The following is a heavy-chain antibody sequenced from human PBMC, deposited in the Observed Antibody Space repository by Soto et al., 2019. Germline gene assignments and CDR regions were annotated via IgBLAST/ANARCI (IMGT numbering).Heavy chain of an antibody. CDR3: AKDPNSGSLDY. J-gene: IGHJ4*02. V-gene: IGHV3-43*01. D-gene: IGHD1-26*01. CDR1: GFTFDDYT. CDR2: ISWDGGST. Sequence: GESLRLSCAASGFTFDDYTMHWVRQAPGKGLEWVSLISWDGGSTYYADSVKGRFTISRDNSKNSLYLQMNSLRTEDTALYYCAKDPNSGSLDYWGQGTLVTVSS.